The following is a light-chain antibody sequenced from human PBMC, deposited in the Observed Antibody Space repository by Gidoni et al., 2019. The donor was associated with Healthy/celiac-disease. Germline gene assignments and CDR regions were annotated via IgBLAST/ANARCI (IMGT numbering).Light chain of an antibody. J-gene: IGKJ1*01. Sequence: DIQLTQSPSTLSASVGDRVTITCRASQSISSWLAWYQQKPGKAPKLLIYKASSLESGVPSMFSGSGSATESTLTSSSLQPDDFATYYRQQYNSYPWTFGQGTQVEIK. V-gene: IGKV1-5*03. CDR1: QSISSW. CDR2: KAS. CDR3: QQYNSYPWT.